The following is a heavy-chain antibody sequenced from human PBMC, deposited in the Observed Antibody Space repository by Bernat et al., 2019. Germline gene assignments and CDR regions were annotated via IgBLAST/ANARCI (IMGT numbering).Heavy chain of an antibody. CDR1: GFTLSDYA. Sequence: EVQLLESGGGLVQPGGSLRLSCEASGFTLSDYAMSWVRQGPGKGLEWVSASSGSDGSTSSADSVKGRFTISRDNSKNTLYLQMNSLRAEDTAVYYCAKDVSAVAGDAFDIWGQGTMVTVSS. CDR3: AKDVSAVAGDAFDI. J-gene: IGHJ3*02. D-gene: IGHD6-19*01. V-gene: IGHV3-23*01. CDR2: SSGSDGST.